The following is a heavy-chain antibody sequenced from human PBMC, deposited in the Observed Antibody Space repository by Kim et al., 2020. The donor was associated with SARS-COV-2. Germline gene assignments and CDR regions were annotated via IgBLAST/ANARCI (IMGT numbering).Heavy chain of an antibody. Sequence: KTTYGQAFTGRLVFYLDTSVSTAYLQISSLRAEDTAVYYCAREVDSGASDYWGQGTLVTVSS. J-gene: IGHJ4*02. D-gene: IGHD1-26*01. CDR2: KT. CDR3: AREVDSGASDY. V-gene: IGHV7-4-1*02.